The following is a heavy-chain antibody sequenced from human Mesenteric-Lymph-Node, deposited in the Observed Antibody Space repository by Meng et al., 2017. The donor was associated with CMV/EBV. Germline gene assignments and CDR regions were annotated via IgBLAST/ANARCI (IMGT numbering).Heavy chain of an antibody. V-gene: IGHV3-23*01. CDR2: ITGTGRST. D-gene: IGHD2-2*01. J-gene: IGHJ4*02. CDR1: GFTFSNYA. CDR3: ARGPQYQLLNY. Sequence: GESLKISCAASGFTFSNYAMSWVRQAPGRELEWVSAITGTGRSTYYADSVKGRFTISRDNSKNTLYLQMNSLRAEDTAVYYCARGPQYQLLNYWGQGTLVTVSS.